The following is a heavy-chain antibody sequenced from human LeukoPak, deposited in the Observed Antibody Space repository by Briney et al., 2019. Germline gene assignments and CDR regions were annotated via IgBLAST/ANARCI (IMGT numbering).Heavy chain of an antibody. J-gene: IGHJ6*02. CDR2: ISRNSGSI. CDR3: AKTSRGYSYGSYYYYGMDV. Sequence: GGSLRLSCAASGFTFDDYAMHWVRHAPGKGLEWVSGISRNSGSIGYADSVKGRFTISRDNAKNSLYLQMNSLRAEDTALYYCAKTSRGYSYGSYYYYGMDVWGQGTTVTVSS. CDR1: GFTFDDYA. V-gene: IGHV3-9*01. D-gene: IGHD5-18*01.